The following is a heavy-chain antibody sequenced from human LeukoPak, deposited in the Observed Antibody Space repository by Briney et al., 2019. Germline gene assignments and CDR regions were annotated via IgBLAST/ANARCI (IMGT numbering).Heavy chain of an antibody. CDR3: ARVETVRGVIRRWRTPQAYYYYYYMDV. V-gene: IGHV1-46*01. D-gene: IGHD3-10*01. CDR2: INPSGGST. Sequence: ASVKVSCKASGYTFTSYYMHWVRQAPGQGLEWMGIINPSGGSTSYAQKLQGRVTMTTDTSTSTAYMELRSLRSDDTAVYYCARVETVRGVIRRWRTPQAYYYYYYMDVWGKGTTVTVSS. CDR1: GYTFTSYY. J-gene: IGHJ6*03.